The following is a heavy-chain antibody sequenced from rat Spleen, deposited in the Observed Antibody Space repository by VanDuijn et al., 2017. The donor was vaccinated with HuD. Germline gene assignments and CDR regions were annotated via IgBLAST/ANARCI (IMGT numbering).Heavy chain of an antibody. CDR3: ARLNSGYFDY. J-gene: IGHJ2*01. CDR1: GFTFSNYG. Sequence: EVQLVESGGGLVQPGRSLDLSCAASGFTFSNYGMAWVRQAPAKGLEWVASISYDGSSNYYPDSVKGRFTISRDNAQSTLYLQMNSLRSEDTATYYCARLNSGYFDYWGQGVMVTVSS. V-gene: IGHV5-29*01. CDR2: ISYDGSSN. D-gene: IGHD4-3*01.